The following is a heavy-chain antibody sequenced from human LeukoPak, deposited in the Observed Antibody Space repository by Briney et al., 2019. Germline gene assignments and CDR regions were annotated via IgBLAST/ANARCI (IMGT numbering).Heavy chain of an antibody. CDR3: ARGDGDFDY. CDR1: GFTFSSYS. Sequence: PGGSLRLSCAASGFTFSSYSMNWVRQAPGKGLEWVTSITSCTSFIYYADSAKGRFTVSRDNAKNSLYLQMNSLRAEDTAVYYCARGDGDFDYWGQGTRVTVSS. J-gene: IGHJ4*02. D-gene: IGHD2-21*01. CDR2: ITSCTSFI. V-gene: IGHV3-21*01.